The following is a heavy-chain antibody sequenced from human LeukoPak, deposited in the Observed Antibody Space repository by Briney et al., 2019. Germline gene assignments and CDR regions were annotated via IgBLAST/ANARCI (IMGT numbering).Heavy chain of an antibody. CDR3: ASTRYNWNSRGWFDP. J-gene: IGHJ5*02. CDR1: GGSISSSSYY. CDR2: IYYSGST. V-gene: IGHV4-39*01. D-gene: IGHD1-7*01. Sequence: PSETLSLTCTVSGGSISSSSYYWGWIRQPPGKGLEWIGSIYYSGSTYYNPSLKSRVTISVDTSKNQFSLKLSSVTAADTAVYYCASTRYNWNSRGWFDPWGQGTLVTVSS.